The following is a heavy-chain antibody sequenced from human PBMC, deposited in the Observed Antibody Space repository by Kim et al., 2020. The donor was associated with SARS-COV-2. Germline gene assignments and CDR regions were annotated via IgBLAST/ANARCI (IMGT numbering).Heavy chain of an antibody. J-gene: IGHJ4*02. D-gene: IGHD3-16*02. V-gene: IGHV4-4*07. Sequence: YTSGRNKYNPTLQSRVTMSVDLTKNQFSLMLSSVTAADTAVYYCASALGHWGQGTLVTVSS. CDR3: ASALGH. CDR2: YTSGRN.